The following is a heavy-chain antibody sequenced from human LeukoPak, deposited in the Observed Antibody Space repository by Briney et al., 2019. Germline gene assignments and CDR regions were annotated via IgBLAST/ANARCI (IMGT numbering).Heavy chain of an antibody. J-gene: IGHJ4*02. Sequence: GGSLRLSCVVSGLTSTSYSMNWVRQAPGKGLEWVANINQDGSDKHYVGSVKGRFSVSGDYAKKSLYLQMNSLRGDDSAVYYCAVGSGWLSDSWSQGALVTVSS. CDR2: INQDGSDK. D-gene: IGHD6-19*01. V-gene: IGHV3-7*03. CDR3: AVGSGWLSDS. CDR1: GLTSTSYS.